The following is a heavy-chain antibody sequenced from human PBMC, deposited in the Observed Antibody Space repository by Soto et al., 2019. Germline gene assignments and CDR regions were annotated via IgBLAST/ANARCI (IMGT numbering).Heavy chain of an antibody. CDR3: ASQARQDTVAGDY. Sequence: SETLSLTCTVSGGSISSSSYYWGWIRQPPGKGLEWIGSIYYSGITHHNPSLRSRVTISLDTSKNQFSLRLSSVTAADTAVYYCASQARQDTVAGDYWGQGTLGTVS. CDR2: IYYSGIT. J-gene: IGHJ4*02. CDR1: GGSISSSSYY. D-gene: IGHD5-12*01. V-gene: IGHV4-39*01.